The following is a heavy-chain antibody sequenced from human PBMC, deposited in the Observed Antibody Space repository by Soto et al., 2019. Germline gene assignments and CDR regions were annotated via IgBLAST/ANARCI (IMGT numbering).Heavy chain of an antibody. CDR3: ARVGPYYYYYYMDV. CDR2: MNPNSGNT. CDR1: GYTFTSYD. J-gene: IGHJ6*03. Sequence: ASVKVSCKASGYTFTSYDINWVRQATGQGLEWMGWMNPNSGNTGYAQKYQGRVTMTRNTSISTAYMEMSSLRSEDTAVNYCARVGPYYYYYYMDVWGKGTTVTVSS. V-gene: IGHV1-8*01.